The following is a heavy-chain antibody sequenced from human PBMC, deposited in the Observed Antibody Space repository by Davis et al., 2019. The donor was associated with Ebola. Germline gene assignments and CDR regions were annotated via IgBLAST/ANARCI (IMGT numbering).Heavy chain of an antibody. V-gene: IGHV4-34*01. CDR3: ARVTRYCSDSTCYYYYGMDV. Sequence: SETLSLTCDVSGGSFSGYYWRWIRQPPNKGLDWMGEINHVVYTNYNPSLESRVTLSVDSSKRQVSLRLTSVTAADTAIYYCARVTRYCSDSTCYYYYGMDVWGQGTTVTVSS. D-gene: IGHD2-21*01. CDR1: GGSFSGYY. CDR2: INHVVYT. J-gene: IGHJ6*02.